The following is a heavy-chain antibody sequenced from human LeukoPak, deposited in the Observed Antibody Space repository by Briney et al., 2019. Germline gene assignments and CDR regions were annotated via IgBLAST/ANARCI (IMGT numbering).Heavy chain of an antibody. CDR3: ASVLDGEGY. CDR2: IIPIFGTA. V-gene: IGHV1-69*05. Sequence: ASVKVSCKASGGTFSSYAISWVRQAPGQGLEWMGGIIPIFGTANYAQKFQGRVTMTRNTSISTAYMELSSLRSEDTAVYYCASVLDGEGYWGQGTLVTVSS. J-gene: IGHJ4*02. D-gene: IGHD3-10*01. CDR1: GGTFSSYA.